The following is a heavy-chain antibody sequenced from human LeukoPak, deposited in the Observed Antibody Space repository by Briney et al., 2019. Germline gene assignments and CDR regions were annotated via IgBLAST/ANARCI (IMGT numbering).Heavy chain of an antibody. Sequence: GESLKISCKGSGYSFTNYWIAWVRQMPGKGLEWMGSIYPGDSDIRYSPSFQGQVTISADRSISTAYLQWTSLKASDTATYYCARRTPYSGSYFDYWGQGTLVTVSS. V-gene: IGHV5-51*01. CDR2: IYPGDSDI. J-gene: IGHJ4*02. D-gene: IGHD1-26*01. CDR3: ARRTPYSGSYFDY. CDR1: GYSFTNYW.